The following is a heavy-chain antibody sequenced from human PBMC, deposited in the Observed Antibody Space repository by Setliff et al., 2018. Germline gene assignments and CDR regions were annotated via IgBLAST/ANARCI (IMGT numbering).Heavy chain of an antibody. CDR3: ARDRGGDWIYYFDY. D-gene: IGHD2-21*02. J-gene: IGHJ4*02. CDR1: GGSISSYY. Sequence: PSETLSLTCTVSGGSISSYYWSWIRQPPGKGLEWIGYIYYSGSTNYNPSLKSRVTISVDTSKNQFSLKLSSVTAADTAVYYCARDRGGDWIYYFDYWCQGTLVTVSS. V-gene: IGHV4-59*01. CDR2: IYYSGST.